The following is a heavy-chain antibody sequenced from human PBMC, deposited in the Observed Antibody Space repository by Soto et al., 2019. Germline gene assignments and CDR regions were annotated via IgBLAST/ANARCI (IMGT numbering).Heavy chain of an antibody. CDR1: GFTFDDYA. V-gene: IGHV3-9*01. D-gene: IGHD1-7*01. J-gene: IGHJ4*02. CDR3: AKGLKLELGNPIDY. Sequence: ALRLSCAASGFTFDDYAMHWVRQAPGKGLEWVSGISWNSGSIGYADSVKGRFTISRDNAKNSLYLQMNSLRAEDTALYYCAKGLKLELGNPIDYWGQGTLVTVSS. CDR2: ISWNSGSI.